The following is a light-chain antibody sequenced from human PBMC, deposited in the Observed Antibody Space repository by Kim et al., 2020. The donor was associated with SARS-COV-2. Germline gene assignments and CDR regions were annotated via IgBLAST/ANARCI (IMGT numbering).Light chain of an antibody. Sequence: GHVVTISCSGSSANIGRNTVNWYQQFPGTAPKLLIYYNNQRPSGVPDRFSGSKSGTSASLAISGLQSDDESDYYCAAWDDSLNGLVFGGGTQLTVL. CDR2: YNN. J-gene: IGLJ2*01. CDR1: SANIGRNT. CDR3: AAWDDSLNGLV. V-gene: IGLV1-44*01.